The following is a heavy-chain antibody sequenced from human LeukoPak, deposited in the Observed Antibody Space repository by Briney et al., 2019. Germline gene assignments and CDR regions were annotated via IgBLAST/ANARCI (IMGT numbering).Heavy chain of an antibody. CDR1: GFTFSSYA. CDR3: ARGPYERRGFDY. V-gene: IGHV3-23*01. D-gene: IGHD1-1*01. Sequence: PGGSLRLSCAASGFTFSSYAMSWVRQAPGKGLEWVSAISGSGGSTYYADSVKGRFTISRDNSKNTLYLQMNSLRAEDTAVYYCARGPYERRGFDYWGQGTLVTVSS. J-gene: IGHJ4*02. CDR2: ISGSGGST.